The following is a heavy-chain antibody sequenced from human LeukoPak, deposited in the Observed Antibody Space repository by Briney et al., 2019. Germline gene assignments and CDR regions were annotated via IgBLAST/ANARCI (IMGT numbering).Heavy chain of an antibody. J-gene: IGHJ3*02. CDR3: AKSNGYGLVVI. Sequence: MSSETLSLTCTVSGGSISTSSYYWGWVRQPPGKGLEWIGNIFYSGSTYYSPSLKSRVTISLDTSRNQFSLKLNSVTAADTAVYYCAKSNGYGLVVIWGQGTMVTVSS. CDR2: IFYSGST. V-gene: IGHV4-39*07. D-gene: IGHD2-2*01. CDR1: GGSISTSSYY.